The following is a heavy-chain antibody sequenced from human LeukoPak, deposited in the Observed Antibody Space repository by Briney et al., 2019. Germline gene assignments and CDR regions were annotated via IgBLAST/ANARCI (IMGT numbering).Heavy chain of an antibody. J-gene: IGHJ4*02. CDR1: GFTFSSYG. CDR2: ISGSGGSI. Sequence: GGSLRLSCAASGFTFSSYGMSWVRQAPGKGLEWVSAISGSGGSIYYADSVKGRFTISRDNSKNTLYLQMNSLRAEDTAVYYCAKDGMYYYDSSGPRTRYFDYWGQGTLVTVSS. CDR3: AKDGMYYYDSSGPRTRYFDY. V-gene: IGHV3-23*01. D-gene: IGHD3-22*01.